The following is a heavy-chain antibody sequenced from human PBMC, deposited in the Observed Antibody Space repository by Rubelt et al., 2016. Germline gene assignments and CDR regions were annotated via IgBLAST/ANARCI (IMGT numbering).Heavy chain of an antibody. D-gene: IGHD6-19*01. Sequence: QVQLVQSGAEVKKPGSSVKVCCKASGGTFSRYAISWVRQAPGQGLEWLGGIIPIFGTANYAQKFQGRVTITADESTSTAYMELSSLRSEDTAVYYCARVQYSSGWYFDYWGQGTLVTVSS. CDR3: ARVQYSSGWYFDY. CDR1: GGTFSRYA. J-gene: IGHJ4*02. CDR2: IIPIFGTA. V-gene: IGHV1-69*01.